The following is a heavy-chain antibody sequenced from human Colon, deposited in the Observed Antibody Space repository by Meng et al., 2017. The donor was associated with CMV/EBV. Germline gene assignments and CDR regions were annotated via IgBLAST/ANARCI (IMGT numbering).Heavy chain of an antibody. Sequence: GGSLRLSCAGSGFTFADYAMTWVRQAPGKGLEWVGFIRSKPYGETPYYAASVKGRFTISRDDSKGLAYLQMNSLTSEVTAFYFCATSRWEQQLEYWGQGTLVTVSS. J-gene: IGHJ4*02. CDR2: IRSKPYGETP. CDR1: GFTFADYA. V-gene: IGHV3-49*04. D-gene: IGHD1-26*01. CDR3: ATSRWEQQLEY.